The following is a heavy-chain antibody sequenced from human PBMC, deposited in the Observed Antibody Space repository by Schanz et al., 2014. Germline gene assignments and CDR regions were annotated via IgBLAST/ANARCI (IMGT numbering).Heavy chain of an antibody. D-gene: IGHD3-16*01. CDR2: ISWNSGSI. CDR1: GFNFSTYA. Sequence: VHLVESGGGVVQPGGSLRLSCAASGFNFSTYALHWVRQAPGKGLEWVSGISWNSGSIGYADSVKGRFTISRDDAKNSLYLQMNSLRAEDTALYYCAKDRQNRVNRVGYYYGMDVWGQGTTVTVSS. V-gene: IGHV3-9*01. CDR3: AKDRQNRVNRVGYYYGMDV. J-gene: IGHJ6*02.